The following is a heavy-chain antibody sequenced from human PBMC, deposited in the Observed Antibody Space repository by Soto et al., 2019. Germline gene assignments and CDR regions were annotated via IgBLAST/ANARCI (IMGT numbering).Heavy chain of an antibody. Sequence: QVQLVESGGGVVQPGRSLRLSCTASGFSFTSHGMHWVRQAPGKGLEWVAVISYDADNKYYADSVKGRFTISRDNSKNTVYLQMNSLRPEDTAVYYCAKDRGYVWGSYRDIDFWGQGTLVTVSS. CDR2: ISYDADNK. V-gene: IGHV3-30*18. J-gene: IGHJ4*02. D-gene: IGHD3-16*02. CDR1: GFSFTSHG. CDR3: AKDRGYVWGSYRDIDF.